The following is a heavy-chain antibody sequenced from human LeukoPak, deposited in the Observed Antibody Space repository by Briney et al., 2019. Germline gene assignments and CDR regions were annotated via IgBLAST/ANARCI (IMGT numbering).Heavy chain of an antibody. CDR3: ARVAVAGPYFDY. V-gene: IGHV3-9*01. D-gene: IGHD6-19*01. CDR1: GFTFDDYA. J-gene: IGHJ4*02. Sequence: GGSLRLSCAASGFTFDDYAMHWVRQAPGKGLEWVSGISWNSGSIGYADSVKGRFTISRDNAKNSLYLQMNSLRAEDTALYYCARVAVAGPYFDYWGQGTLVTVSS. CDR2: ISWNSGSI.